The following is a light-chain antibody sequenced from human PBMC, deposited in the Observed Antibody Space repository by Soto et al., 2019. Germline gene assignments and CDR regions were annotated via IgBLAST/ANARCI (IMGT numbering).Light chain of an antibody. J-gene: IGLJ3*02. CDR3: QSYDATNQV. Sequence: NFMLTQPHSVSESPGKTVIISCTRSSGSIASNYVQWYQQRPGSSPTTVIYEDNQRPSGVPDRFSGSIDSYSNSASLTISRLETEDEADYYCQSYDATNQVFGGGTKLTVL. CDR1: SGSIASNY. V-gene: IGLV6-57*01. CDR2: EDN.